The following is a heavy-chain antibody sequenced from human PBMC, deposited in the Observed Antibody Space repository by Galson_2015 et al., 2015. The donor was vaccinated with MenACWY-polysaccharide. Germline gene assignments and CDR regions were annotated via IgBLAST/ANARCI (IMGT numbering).Heavy chain of an antibody. Sequence: SLRLSCAASGFTFSNYAMTWVRQAPGQGLEWVSGLTHSGDASYYADSVEGRFTISRDNSKNTLFLEMNSLRAEDTAVYYCAKHLIRGLNYPMDVRGQGTTVPV. CDR3: AKHLIRGLNYPMDV. J-gene: IGHJ6*02. CDR2: LTHSGDAS. D-gene: IGHD3-10*01. V-gene: IGHV3-23*01. CDR1: GFTFSNYA.